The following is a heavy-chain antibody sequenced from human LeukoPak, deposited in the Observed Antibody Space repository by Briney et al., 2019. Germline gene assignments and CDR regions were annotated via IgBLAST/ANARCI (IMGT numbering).Heavy chain of an antibody. D-gene: IGHD4-17*01. Sequence: SETLSLTCTVSGGSISSSSYYWGWIRQPPGKGLEWIGSIYYSGSTYYNPSLKSRVTISVDTSKNQFSLKLSSVTAADTAVYYCAIYDYGDYRLYDYWGQGTLVTVSS. CDR1: GGSISSSSYY. CDR2: IYYSGST. J-gene: IGHJ4*02. CDR3: AIYDYGDYRLYDY. V-gene: IGHV4-39*01.